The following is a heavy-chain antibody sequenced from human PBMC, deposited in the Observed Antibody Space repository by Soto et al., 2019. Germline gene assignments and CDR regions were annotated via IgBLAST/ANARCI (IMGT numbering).Heavy chain of an antibody. CDR2: IIPIFGTA. D-gene: IGHD3-9*01. CDR3: ARAPKGGILTGRGPYFDY. CDR1: GGTFSSYA. V-gene: IGHV1-69*13. Sequence: SVKVSCKASGGTFSSYAISWVRQAPGQGLEWMGGIIPIFGTANYAQKFQGRVTITADESTSTAYMELSSLRSEDTAVYYCARAPKGGILTGRGPYFDYWGQGTLVTVSS. J-gene: IGHJ4*02.